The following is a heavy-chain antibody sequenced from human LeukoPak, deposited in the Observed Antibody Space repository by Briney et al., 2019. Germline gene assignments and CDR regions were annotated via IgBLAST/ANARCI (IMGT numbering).Heavy chain of an antibody. CDR3: ARDIGLYSGAPYGMDV. J-gene: IGHJ6*02. V-gene: IGHV1-69*13. Sequence: ASVKVSCKASGGTFSSYAISWVRQAPGQGLEWMGGIIPIFGTANYAQKFQGRVPITADESTSTAYMELSSLRSGDTAVYYCARDIGLYSGAPYGMDVWGQGTTVTVSS. D-gene: IGHD6-25*01. CDR1: GGTFSSYA. CDR2: IIPIFGTA.